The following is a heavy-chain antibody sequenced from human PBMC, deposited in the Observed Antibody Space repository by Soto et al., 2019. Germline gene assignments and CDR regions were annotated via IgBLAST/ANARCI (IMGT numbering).Heavy chain of an antibody. CDR3: ARVAAHYYDLWSGPNPISIPFDY. V-gene: IGHV1-18*01. Sequence: GASVKVSCKASGYTFISYGISWVRQAPGQGLQWMGWISAYNGNTNYAENFQGRVTMITDTSTSTAYMELRSLRSDDTAVYYCARVAAHYYDLWSGPNPISIPFDYWGQGTLVTVSS. CDR2: ISAYNGNT. CDR1: GYTFISYG. J-gene: IGHJ4*02. D-gene: IGHD3-3*01.